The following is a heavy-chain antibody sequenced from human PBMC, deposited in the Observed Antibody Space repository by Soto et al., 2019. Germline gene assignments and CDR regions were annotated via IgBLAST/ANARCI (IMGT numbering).Heavy chain of an antibody. V-gene: IGHV3-23*01. D-gene: IGHD2-15*01. CDR3: AKRHCSGTSCYHFDY. J-gene: IGHJ4*02. Sequence: LRLPYVASEFPSNNHSMTWVRQAPRKGLGWVSRISDSGSSTYHADSVKGRFTISRDNSKNTLYMQMNSLRAEDTAVYYCAKRHCSGTSCYHFDYWGQGTPVTVSS. CDR1: EFPSNNHS. CDR2: ISDSGSST.